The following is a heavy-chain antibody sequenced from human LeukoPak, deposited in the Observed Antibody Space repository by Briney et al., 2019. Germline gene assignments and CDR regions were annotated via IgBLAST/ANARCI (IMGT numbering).Heavy chain of an antibody. J-gene: IGHJ5*02. D-gene: IGHD2-15*01. CDR1: GASISGYY. Sequence: SETLSLTCTVPGASISGYYWSWIRQPPGKGLDYIGYIYYTGNTNYNPSLKSRVTISVDTSKNQFSLKLSAVTAADTAVYYCARGRGGGGTSNNWFDPWGQGTHVIVSS. CDR2: IYYTGNT. V-gene: IGHV4-59*01. CDR3: ARGRGGGGTSNNWFDP.